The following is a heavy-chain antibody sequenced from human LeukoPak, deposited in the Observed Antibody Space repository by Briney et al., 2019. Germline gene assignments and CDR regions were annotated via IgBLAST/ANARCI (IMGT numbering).Heavy chain of an antibody. V-gene: IGHV4-28*06. J-gene: IGHJ3*02. Sequence: SETLPLTCAVSGYSISSSNWWGWIRQPPGKGLEWIGYIYYSGSTNYNPSLKSRVTMSVDTSKNQFSLKLSSVTALDTAVYYCARTSIVGASDAFDIWGQGTMVTVSS. CDR1: GYSISSSNW. CDR2: IYYSGST. CDR3: ARTSIVGASDAFDI. D-gene: IGHD1-26*01.